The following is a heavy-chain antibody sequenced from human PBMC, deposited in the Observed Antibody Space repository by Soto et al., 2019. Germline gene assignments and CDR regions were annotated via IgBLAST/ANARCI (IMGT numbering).Heavy chain of an antibody. J-gene: IGHJ4*02. CDR2: INAGNGHT. Sequence: ASVKVSCKASGFIFTNHAMQWVRQAPGQRLEWMGWINAGNGHTKYSQNFQGRVTITRDTSASTVYMELSSLISEDAAIYYCARGIWTMTRGAYYFDNWGQGTLVTVSS. D-gene: IGHD3-10*01. V-gene: IGHV1-3*01. CDR1: GFIFTNHA. CDR3: ARGIWTMTRGAYYFDN.